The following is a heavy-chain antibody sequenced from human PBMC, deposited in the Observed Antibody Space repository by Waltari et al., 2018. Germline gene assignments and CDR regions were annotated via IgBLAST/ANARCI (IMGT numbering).Heavy chain of an antibody. CDR1: GFTVGNNY. Sequence: EVQLVESGGGLIKPGGSLRLSCEVSGFTVGNNYIGWVRQARGKGLEWVSVIYSGGDTYDADAVRGRFTISRDNSKNTLYLQMNSLRVEDTALYYCATWTGGSLGAFDNWGQGTMVTVSS. CDR3: ATWTGGSLGAFDN. D-gene: IGHD7-27*01. V-gene: IGHV3-53*01. J-gene: IGHJ3*02. CDR2: IYSGGDT.